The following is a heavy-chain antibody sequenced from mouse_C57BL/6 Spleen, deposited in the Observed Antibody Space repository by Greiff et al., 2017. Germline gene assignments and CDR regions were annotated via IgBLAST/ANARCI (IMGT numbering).Heavy chain of an antibody. CDR2: ISYDGSN. CDR1: GYSITSGYY. V-gene: IGHV3-6*01. CDR3: ARGGITTVPFAY. Sequence: EVQLVESGPGLVKPSQSLSLTCSVTGYSITSGYYWNWIRQFPGNKLEWMGYISYDGSNNYNPSLKNRISITRDTSKNQFFLKLNSVTTEDTATYYGARGGITTVPFAYWGQGTLVTVSA. J-gene: IGHJ3*01. D-gene: IGHD1-1*01.